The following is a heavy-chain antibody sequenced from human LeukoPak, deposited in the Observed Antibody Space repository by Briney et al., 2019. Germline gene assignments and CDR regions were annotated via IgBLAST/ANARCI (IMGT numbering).Heavy chain of an antibody. J-gene: IGHJ4*02. CDR2: INPSGGST. V-gene: IGHV1-46*01. CDR1: GYTFTSYY. CDR3: ARDQGEYQLLYRY. D-gene: IGHD2-2*02. Sequence: SVKVSCKASGYTFTSYYMHWVRQAPGQGLESMGIINPSGGSTSYAQKFQGRVTMTRDMSTSTVYMELSSLRSEDTAVYYCARDQGEYQLLYRYWGQGTLVTVSS.